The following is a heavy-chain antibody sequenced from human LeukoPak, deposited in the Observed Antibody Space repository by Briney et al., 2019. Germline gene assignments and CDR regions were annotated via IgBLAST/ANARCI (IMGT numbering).Heavy chain of an antibody. Sequence: PGGSLRLSCAASGFTFSSYEMNWVRQAPGKGLEWVSYISSSGGTIYYADSVKGRFTISRDNAKNLLYLHMNSLRVEDTAVYYCAKVDRGDYSSSPVPYYNYYMNVWGKGTTVTVSS. CDR1: GFTFSSYE. CDR3: AKVDRGDYSSSPVPYYNYYMNV. V-gene: IGHV3-48*03. D-gene: IGHD6-13*01. CDR2: ISSSGGTI. J-gene: IGHJ6*03.